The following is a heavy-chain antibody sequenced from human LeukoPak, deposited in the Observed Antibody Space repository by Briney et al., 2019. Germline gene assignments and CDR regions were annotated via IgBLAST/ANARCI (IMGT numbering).Heavy chain of an antibody. Sequence: PGGSLRLSCAASGFTFSSYGMSWVRQAPGKGLEWVSGISGSGGSTNYADSVKGRFTISRDNSKNTLYLQMNSLRAEDTAVYCGAKDATFGGVMAMYDFDYWGQGTLVTVSS. CDR2: ISGSGGST. CDR3: AKDATFGGVMAMYDFDY. CDR1: GFTFSSYG. J-gene: IGHJ4*02. V-gene: IGHV3-23*01. D-gene: IGHD3-16*01.